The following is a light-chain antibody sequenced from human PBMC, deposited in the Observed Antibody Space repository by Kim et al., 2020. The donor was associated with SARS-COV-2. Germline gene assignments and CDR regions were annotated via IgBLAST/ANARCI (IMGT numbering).Light chain of an antibody. Sequence: LSTGESAPLPCRDSQSVSSHYFAWYQQKPGEAPRLLIYGASSRDTGIPDRFSGSGSGTDFTLNISRLEPEDFAVYYCQQYGSSPYSFGQGTKLEI. J-gene: IGKJ2*03. CDR1: QSVSSHY. CDR3: QQYGSSPYS. V-gene: IGKV3-20*01. CDR2: GAS.